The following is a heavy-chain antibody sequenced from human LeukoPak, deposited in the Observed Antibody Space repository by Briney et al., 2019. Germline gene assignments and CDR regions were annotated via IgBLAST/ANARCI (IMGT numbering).Heavy chain of an antibody. CDR3: ARRRITMVRGIDY. V-gene: IGHV3-21*01. CDR1: GFTFSSYW. J-gene: IGHJ4*02. Sequence: KAGGSLRLSCAASGFTFSSYWTSWVRQAPGKGLEWVSSISSSSSYIYYADSVKGRFTISRDNAKNSLYLQMNSLRAEDTAVYYCARRRITMVRGIDYWGQGTLVTVSS. CDR2: ISSSSSYI. D-gene: IGHD3-10*01.